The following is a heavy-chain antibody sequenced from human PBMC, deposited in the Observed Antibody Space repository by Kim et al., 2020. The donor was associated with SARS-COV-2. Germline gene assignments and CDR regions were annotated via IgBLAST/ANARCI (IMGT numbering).Heavy chain of an antibody. V-gene: IGHV3-30*01. Sequence: ADPAEGRFTISRDNSKNTLYLQMNSLRAEDTAVYYCARTYYYGSGSSPDYWGQGTLVTVSS. J-gene: IGHJ4*02. D-gene: IGHD3-10*01. CDR3: ARTYYYGSGSSPDY.